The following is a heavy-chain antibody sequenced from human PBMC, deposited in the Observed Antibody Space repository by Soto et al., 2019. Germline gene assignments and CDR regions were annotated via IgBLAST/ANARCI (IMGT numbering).Heavy chain of an antibody. Sequence: ASVKVSCKASGYTFTSSGISWVRRAPGQGLEWMGWISTDNGNTNYAQKFQGRVTITADKSTSTAYMELSSLRSEDTAVYYCARDHIPDMEIYYYYGMDVWGQGTTVTVSS. CDR1: GYTFTSSG. CDR2: ISTDNGNT. J-gene: IGHJ6*02. D-gene: IGHD3-9*01. V-gene: IGHV1-18*01. CDR3: ARDHIPDMEIYYYYGMDV.